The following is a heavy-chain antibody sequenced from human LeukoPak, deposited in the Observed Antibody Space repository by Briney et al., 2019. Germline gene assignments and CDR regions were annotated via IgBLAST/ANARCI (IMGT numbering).Heavy chain of an antibody. V-gene: IGHV3-23*01. J-gene: IGHJ4*02. D-gene: IGHD6-19*01. CDR1: GFTFSSCA. CDR3: AKDSQWLGSDY. CDR2: ISGSGGST. Sequence: GGSLRLSCAASGFTFSSCAMSWVRQAPGKGLEWVSAISGSGGSTYYADSVKGRYTISRDNSKNTLYLQMNSLRAEDTAVYYCAKDSQWLGSDYWGQGTLVTVSS.